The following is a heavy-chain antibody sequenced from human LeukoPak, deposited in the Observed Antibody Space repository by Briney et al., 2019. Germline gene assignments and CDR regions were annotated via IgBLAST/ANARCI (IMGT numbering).Heavy chain of an antibody. Sequence: PGGSLRLSCAASGFTFSSYWMHWVRQAPGKGLVWVSRINTDGSRTSYADSVKGRFTISRDNAKNMLHLQVNSLRAEDTAVYYCARVNWNYGDYWGQGTLVTVSS. CDR2: INTDGSRT. CDR3: ARVNWNYGDY. D-gene: IGHD1-20*01. V-gene: IGHV3-74*01. J-gene: IGHJ4*02. CDR1: GFTFSSYW.